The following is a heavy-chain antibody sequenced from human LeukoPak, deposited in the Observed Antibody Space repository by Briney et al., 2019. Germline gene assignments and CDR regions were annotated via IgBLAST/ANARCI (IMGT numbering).Heavy chain of an antibody. J-gene: IGHJ4*02. CDR3: ARRTYDSSGYDN. V-gene: IGHV3-66*01. D-gene: IGHD3-22*01. CDR2: IYSGGNT. CDR1: GFTVSDNY. Sequence: QSGGSLRLSCAASGFTVSDNYMTWVRQAPGKGLEWVSVIYSGGNTYYADSVKGRVIIFRDNSKNTVYLQMNRLRAEDTAVYYCARRTYDSSGYDNWGQGTLVTVSS.